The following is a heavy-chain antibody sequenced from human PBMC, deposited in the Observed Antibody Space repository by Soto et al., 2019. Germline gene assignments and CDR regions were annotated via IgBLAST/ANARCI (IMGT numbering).Heavy chain of an antibody. J-gene: IGHJ4*02. V-gene: IGHV3-11*01. Sequence: QVQLVESGGGLVKPGGSLRLSCVASGFTFSDYYMSWIGQAPGKGLEWVSYISSSGTTIYYADSVKGRFTISRDNAKNSLYLQMNSLTAEDTAVYYCARGPYDYVWGSDPPHFDYWGQGTLVTVSS. D-gene: IGHD3-16*02. CDR2: ISSSGTTI. CDR1: GFTFSDYY. CDR3: ARGPYDYVWGSDPPHFDY.